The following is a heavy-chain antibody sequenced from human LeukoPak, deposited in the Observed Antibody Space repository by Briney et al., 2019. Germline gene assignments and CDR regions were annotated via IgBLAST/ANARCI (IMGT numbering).Heavy chain of an antibody. Sequence: PGGSLRLSCAASGFSVSSNNVYWVRQAPGKGLEWVSVIYTCGTKYYAGSVKGRFTISRDNSKNTLFLQMNSLRAEDTAVCYCASCRQAPYCGGDCSLDYWGQGTLVTVSS. V-gene: IGHV3-66*03. CDR2: IYTCGTK. CDR3: ASCRQAPYCGGDCSLDY. CDR1: GFSVSSNN. J-gene: IGHJ4*02. D-gene: IGHD2-21*02.